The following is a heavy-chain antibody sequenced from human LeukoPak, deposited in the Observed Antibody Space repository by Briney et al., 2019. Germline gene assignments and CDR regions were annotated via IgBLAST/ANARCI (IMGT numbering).Heavy chain of an antibody. CDR2: ISYDGSNK. J-gene: IGHJ6*02. Sequence: PGGSLRLSCAASGFTFSSYGMHWVRQAPGKGLEWVAVISYDGSNKYYADSVKGRFTISRDNSKNTLYLQMNSLRAEDTAVYYCATISLYGDYYAYYYYYYGMDVWGQGTTVTVSS. V-gene: IGHV3-30*03. CDR3: ATISLYGDYYAYYYYYYGMDV. D-gene: IGHD4-17*01. CDR1: GFTFSSYG.